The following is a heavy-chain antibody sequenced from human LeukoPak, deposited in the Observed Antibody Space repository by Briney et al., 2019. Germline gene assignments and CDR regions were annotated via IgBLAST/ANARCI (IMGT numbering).Heavy chain of an antibody. V-gene: IGHV3-30*19. J-gene: IGHJ4*02. CDR2: ISYDGSNK. D-gene: IGHD5-12*01. Sequence: GRSLRLSCAASGFSLNSYGMHWVRQAPGKGLEWVALISYDGSNKYYADSVKGRFTISRDNSKNTLYLQMNSLRAEDTAVYYCAREFTVANQPRFDFWGQGTLVTVSS. CDR3: AREFTVANQPRFDF. CDR1: GFSLNSYG.